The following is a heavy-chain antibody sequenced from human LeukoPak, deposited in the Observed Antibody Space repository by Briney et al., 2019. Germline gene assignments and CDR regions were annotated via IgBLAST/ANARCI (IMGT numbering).Heavy chain of an antibody. D-gene: IGHD2-2*03. CDR3: STQSSYGSGYYMDV. Sequence: GASVNVSFMVSGYTLTELSMHWVRQAPGKGLEWMGGFDPEDGETIYAQKFQGRVTMTEDTSTDTAYIELSSLRSEDTAVYYCSTQSSYGSGYYMDVWGKGTTVTVSS. CDR2: FDPEDGET. CDR1: GYTLTELS. J-gene: IGHJ6*03. V-gene: IGHV1-24*01.